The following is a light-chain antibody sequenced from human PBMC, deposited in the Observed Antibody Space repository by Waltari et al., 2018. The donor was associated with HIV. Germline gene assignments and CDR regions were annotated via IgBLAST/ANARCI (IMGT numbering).Light chain of an antibody. Sequence: DIQLTQSPSFLSASVGDRVTITCRASQGINYYLAWYQQKPGKAPKLLIYAASTLQSGVPSRFSGSGSETEFTLTISSLQPEDFATYYCQQLNSYPITFGQGTRLEIK. CDR3: QQLNSYPIT. CDR1: QGINYY. V-gene: IGKV1-9*01. J-gene: IGKJ5*01. CDR2: AAS.